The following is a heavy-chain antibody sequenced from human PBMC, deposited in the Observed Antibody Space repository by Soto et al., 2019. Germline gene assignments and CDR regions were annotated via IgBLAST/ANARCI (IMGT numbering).Heavy chain of an antibody. D-gene: IGHD2-21*01. CDR2: ITGGGTT. V-gene: IGHV3-23*01. CDR1: GFTFSTYP. Sequence: EVQVLDSGGGLVQSGGSLRLSCEASGFTFSTYPMSSVRQPPGKGLEWVSTITGGGTTYYADSVRGRLTLSRDNSKNTLYLQMNSLRVEDTAVYYCTKKNLNSHLDYWGQGTLVTVSS. CDR3: TKKNLNSHLDY. J-gene: IGHJ4*02.